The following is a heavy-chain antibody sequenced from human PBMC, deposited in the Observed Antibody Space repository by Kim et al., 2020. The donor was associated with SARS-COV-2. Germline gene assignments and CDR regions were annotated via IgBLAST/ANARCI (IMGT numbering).Heavy chain of an antibody. CDR2: IYYSGST. CDR1: GGSISSSSYY. V-gene: IGHV4-39*01. Sequence: SETLSLTCTVSGGSISSSSYYWGWIRQPPGKGLEWIGSIYYSGSTYYNPSLKSRVTISVDTSKNQFSLKLSSVTAADTAVYYCARAAAAARTTYDYWGQGTLVTVSS. CDR3: ARAAAAARTTYDY. D-gene: IGHD6-13*01. J-gene: IGHJ4*02.